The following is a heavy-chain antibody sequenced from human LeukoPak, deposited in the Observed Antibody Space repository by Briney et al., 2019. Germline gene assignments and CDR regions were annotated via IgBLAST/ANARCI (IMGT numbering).Heavy chain of an antibody. J-gene: IGHJ5*02. CDR3: ARVNISSGWYWFDP. Sequence: PSETLSLTCTVSGYSISSGYYWGWIRQPPGKGLEWIGSIYHSGSTYYNPSLKSRVTISVDTSKNQFSLKLSSVTAADTAVYYCARVNISSGWYWFDPWGQGTLVTVSS. CDR2: IYHSGST. V-gene: IGHV4-38-2*02. CDR1: GYSISSGYY. D-gene: IGHD6-19*01.